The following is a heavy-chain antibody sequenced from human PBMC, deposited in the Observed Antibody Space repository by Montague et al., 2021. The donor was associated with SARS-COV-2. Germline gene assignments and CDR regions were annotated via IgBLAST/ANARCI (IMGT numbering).Heavy chain of an antibody. D-gene: IGHD5/OR15-5a*01. CDR1: GGTISTDNLYWY. V-gene: IGHV4-39*01. CDR2: IFHNGDS. CDR3: ARHVSNLRAAVDYFDY. J-gene: IGHJ4*02. Sequence: SETLSLTCLVSGGTISTDNLYWYWAWIRQPPGKGLEWIGSIFHNGDSYYNPSLNTRVTISIDTSRNHFSLSLTSVTAPVTAAYYCARHVSNLRAAVDYFDYWGQGTPVTVSS.